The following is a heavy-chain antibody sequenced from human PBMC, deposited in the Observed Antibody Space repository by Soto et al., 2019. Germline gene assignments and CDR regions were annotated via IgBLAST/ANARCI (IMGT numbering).Heavy chain of an antibody. CDR1: GFTFSIYA. D-gene: IGHD1-26*01. Sequence: GGSLRLSCAASGFTFSIYAMNWVRQAPGKGLEWISAIGDSDGTTYYADSVKGRFTISRDNSRSTLYLQMNSLRAEDTAVYYCAKRGWGGVTTPAAAFDIWGQGTMVTVSS. J-gene: IGHJ3*02. V-gene: IGHV3-23*01. CDR3: AKRGWGGVTTPAAAFDI. CDR2: IGDSDGTT.